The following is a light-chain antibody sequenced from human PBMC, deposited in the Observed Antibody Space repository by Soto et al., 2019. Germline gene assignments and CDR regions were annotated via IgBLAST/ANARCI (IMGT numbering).Light chain of an antibody. CDR3: AAWDDSLSGLV. V-gene: IGLV1-47*01. J-gene: IGLJ2*01. CDR1: SSKIGSNS. Sequence: QSVLTQPPSASGTPGQRVTISCSGSSSKIGSNSVHWYQQLPGTAPKLLIYSNSQRPSGVPERISGSKSGTSASLAISGLRSEDEADYYCAAWDDSLSGLVFGGGTKLTVL. CDR2: SNS.